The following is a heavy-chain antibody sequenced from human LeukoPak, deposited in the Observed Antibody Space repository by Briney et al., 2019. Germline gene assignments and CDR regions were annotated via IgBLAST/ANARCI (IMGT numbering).Heavy chain of an antibody. CDR2: IRSTSDYI. J-gene: IGHJ4*02. CDR3: ARGAQWFDY. Sequence: GGSLRLSCAASGFTFSSYGMNWVRQAPGKGLEWVSSIRSTSDYIHYADSVKGRFTIYRDNAKNSLYLQMNSLRAEDTAVYYCARGAQWFDYWGQGTLVTVSS. CDR1: GFTFSSYG. V-gene: IGHV3-21*01. D-gene: IGHD6-19*01.